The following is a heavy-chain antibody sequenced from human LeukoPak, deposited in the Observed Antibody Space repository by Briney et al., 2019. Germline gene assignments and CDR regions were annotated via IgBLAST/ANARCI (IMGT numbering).Heavy chain of an antibody. Sequence: SETLSLTCAVYGGSFSGYYWNWIRQPPGKGLEWIGEINHSGSTNYNPSLKSRVTISVDTSKNQFSLKLSSVTAADTAVYYCARGLSRVFDYWGQGTLVTVSS. J-gene: IGHJ4*02. D-gene: IGHD2/OR15-2a*01. CDR2: INHSGST. CDR3: ARGLSRVFDY. CDR1: GGSFSGYY. V-gene: IGHV4-34*01.